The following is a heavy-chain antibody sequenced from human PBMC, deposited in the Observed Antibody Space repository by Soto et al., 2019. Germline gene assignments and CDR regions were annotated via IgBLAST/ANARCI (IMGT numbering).Heavy chain of an antibody. Sequence: SETLSLTCTVSGGSISSGGYYWSWIRQHPGKGLEWIGYIYYSGSTYYNPSLKSRVTISVDTSKNQFSLKLSSVTAADTAVYYGAAFYYGSGTRFFDYWGQGTLVTVSS. D-gene: IGHD3-10*01. CDR3: AAFYYGSGTRFFDY. V-gene: IGHV4-31*03. CDR1: GGSISSGGYY. CDR2: IYYSGST. J-gene: IGHJ4*02.